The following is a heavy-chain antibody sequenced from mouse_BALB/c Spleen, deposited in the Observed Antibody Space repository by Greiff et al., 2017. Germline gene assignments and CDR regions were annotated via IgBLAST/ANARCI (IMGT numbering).Heavy chain of an antibody. CDR2: INPDSSTI. V-gene: IGHV4-1*02. CDR3: ARESMITVDY. CDR1: GFDFSRYW. J-gene: IGHJ4*01. D-gene: IGHD2-4*01. Sequence: EVKLLESGGGLVQPGGSLKLSCAASGFDFSRYWMSWVRQAPGKGLEWIGEINPDSSTINYTPSLKDKFIISRDNAKNTLYLQMSKVRSEDTALYYCARESMITVDYWGQGTSVTVSS.